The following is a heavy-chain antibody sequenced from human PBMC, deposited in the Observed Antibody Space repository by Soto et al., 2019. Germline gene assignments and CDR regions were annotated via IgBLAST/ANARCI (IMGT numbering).Heavy chain of an antibody. D-gene: IGHD6-19*01. CDR1: GYTFTDYY. J-gene: IGHJ5*02. CDR3: ARGALTVANWFDP. V-gene: IGHV1-2*07. Sequence: ASVKVSCKASGYTFTDYYMNWVRQAPGQGLEWMGWINPNNGVTNYAHKFQGRVTMTRDTSISTAYMDLSRLRSDDTALYYCARGALTVANWFDPWGQGTQVTVSS. CDR2: INPNNGVT.